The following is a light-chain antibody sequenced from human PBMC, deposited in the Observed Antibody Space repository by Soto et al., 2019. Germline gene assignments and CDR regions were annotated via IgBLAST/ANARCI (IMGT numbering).Light chain of an antibody. V-gene: IGKV3D-15*01. CDR3: QQYDNWPPT. CDR1: QSVSSN. CDR2: GAS. Sequence: EIVVTQSPATLSVSPGERATLSCRASQSVSSNLAWYQQKPGQAPRLLIYGASTRATGIPARFSGSGSGTEFTLTINSLQSEDFVVYYCQQYDNWPPTFGQGRRLEIK. J-gene: IGKJ5*01.